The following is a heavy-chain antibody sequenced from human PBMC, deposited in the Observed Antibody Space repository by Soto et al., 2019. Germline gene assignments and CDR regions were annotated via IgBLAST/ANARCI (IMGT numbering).Heavy chain of an antibody. D-gene: IGHD3-16*01. CDR1: GYGFYGYW. Sequence: PGESLKISCKGSGYGFYGYWIGWVRQMPGKGLEWMGIIYPDDSQTRYSPSLQGQVTMSADKSINTAYLQWSSLRASDSAIYYCARFGGAALWDNWFDFWGQGTQVTVSS. J-gene: IGHJ5*01. V-gene: IGHV5-51*01. CDR2: IYPDDSQT. CDR3: ARFGGAALWDNWFDF.